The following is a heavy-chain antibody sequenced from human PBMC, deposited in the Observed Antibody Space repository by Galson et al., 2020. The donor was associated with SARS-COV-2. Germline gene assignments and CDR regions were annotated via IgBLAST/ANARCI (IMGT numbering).Heavy chain of an antibody. CDR1: GFTFSSYG. D-gene: IGHD1-1*01. J-gene: IGHJ5*02. V-gene: IGHV3-33*06. Sequence: GGSLRLSCAASGFTFSSYGMHWVRQAPGKGLEWVAVIWYDGSNKYYADSVKGRFTISRDNSKNTLYLQMNSLRAEDTAVYYCAKDLDWNDVGWFDPWGQGTLVTVSS. CDR3: AKDLDWNDVGWFDP. CDR2: IWYDGSNK.